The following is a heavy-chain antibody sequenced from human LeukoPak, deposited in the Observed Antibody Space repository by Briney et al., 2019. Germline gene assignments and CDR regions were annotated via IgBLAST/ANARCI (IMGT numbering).Heavy chain of an antibody. D-gene: IGHD6-19*01. CDR3: ARGPRLDSSGWYYGAFDI. J-gene: IGHJ3*02. CDR1: GYTFTGYY. Sequence: ASVKVSCKASGYTFTGYYMHWVRQAPGQGLEWMGRINPNSGGTNYAQKFQGRVTMPRDTSISTAYMELNRLRSDDTAVYYCARGPRLDSSGWYYGAFDIWGQGTMVTVSS. CDR2: INPNSGGT. V-gene: IGHV1-2*06.